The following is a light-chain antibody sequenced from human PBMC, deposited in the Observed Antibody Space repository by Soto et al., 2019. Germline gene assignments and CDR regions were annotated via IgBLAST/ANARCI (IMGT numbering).Light chain of an antibody. CDR1: SSDVGGYNY. Sequence: QSALTQPRSVSGSPGQSVTISCTGTSSDVGGYNYVSWYQQHPGKAPKVMIYDVSKRPSGVPDRFSGSKSGNTASLTISGGQAEDEADYYCCSYAATHVVFGGGTKLTVL. CDR2: DVS. J-gene: IGLJ2*01. CDR3: CSYAATHVV. V-gene: IGLV2-11*01.